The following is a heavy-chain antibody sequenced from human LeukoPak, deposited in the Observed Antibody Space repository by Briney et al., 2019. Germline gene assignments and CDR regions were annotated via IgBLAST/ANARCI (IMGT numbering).Heavy chain of an antibody. CDR1: GGTFSSYA. CDR3: AREAHGYPFDY. V-gene: IGHV1-69*04. Sequence: GASVKVSCKASGGTFSSYAISWVRQAPGQGLEWMGRIIPILGIANYAQKFQGRVTITADKSTSTAYMELSSLRSEDTAVYYCAREAHGYPFDYWGQGTLVTVSP. D-gene: IGHD3-22*01. CDR2: IIPILGIA. J-gene: IGHJ4*02.